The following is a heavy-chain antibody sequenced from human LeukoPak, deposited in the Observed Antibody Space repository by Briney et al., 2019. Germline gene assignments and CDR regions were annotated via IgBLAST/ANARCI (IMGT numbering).Heavy chain of an antibody. CDR2: ISSSGSTI. Sequence: PGGSLRLSCAASGFTFSSYSMNWVRQAPGKGLEWVSYISSSGSTIYYADSVKGRFTISRDNAKNSLYLQMNSLRAEDTAVYYCARVVRGVIDYWGQGTLVTVSS. CDR1: GFTFSSYS. J-gene: IGHJ4*02. D-gene: IGHD3-10*01. CDR3: ARVVRGVIDY. V-gene: IGHV3-48*04.